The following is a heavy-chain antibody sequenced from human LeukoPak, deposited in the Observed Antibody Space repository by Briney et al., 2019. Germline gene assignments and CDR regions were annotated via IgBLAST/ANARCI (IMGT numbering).Heavy chain of an antibody. J-gene: IGHJ4*02. D-gene: IGHD3-22*01. V-gene: IGHV3-23*01. CDR1: GFTFNNYA. Sequence: PGGSLRLSCAASGFTFNNYAMNWVRQAPGKGLEWVSGISGSGGSTYYADSVKGRFTISRDNSKNTLYLQMNRLRAEDTAVYFCAKDPLSYYNSCGYRYFDYWGQGTLVTVSS. CDR3: AKDPLSYYNSCGYRYFDY. CDR2: ISGSGGST.